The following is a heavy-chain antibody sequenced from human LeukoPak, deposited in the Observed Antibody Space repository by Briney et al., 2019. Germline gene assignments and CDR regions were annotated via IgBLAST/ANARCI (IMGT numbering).Heavy chain of an antibody. V-gene: IGHV3-23*01. Sequence: GGSLRLSCAASEFTFSTYAMSWVRQAPGKGLEWVSDITGNGDRTYYADSVKGRITISRDNSKNTLFLQMSSLRAEDTAVYYCAKGFRGALNDAFDMWGQGTMVTVSS. J-gene: IGHJ3*02. D-gene: IGHD2-21*01. CDR3: AKGFRGALNDAFDM. CDR2: ITGNGDRT. CDR1: EFTFSTYA.